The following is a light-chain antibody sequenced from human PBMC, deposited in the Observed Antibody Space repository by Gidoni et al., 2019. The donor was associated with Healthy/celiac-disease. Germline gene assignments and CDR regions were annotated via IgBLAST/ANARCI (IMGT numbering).Light chain of an antibody. V-gene: IGKV1-39*01. CDR1: QSISSY. Sequence: DIQMTQSPSSLSASVGDRVTITCRACQSISSYLNWYQQKPGKAPKLLIYAASSVQSGVTSRFSGSGSETDFTLNISSLRPEYFATYFCQQSYSTLTFGPGTKVDIK. J-gene: IGKJ3*01. CDR3: QQSYSTLT. CDR2: AAS.